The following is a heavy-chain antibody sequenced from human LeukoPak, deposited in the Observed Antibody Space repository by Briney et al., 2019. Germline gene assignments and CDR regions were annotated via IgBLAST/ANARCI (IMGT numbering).Heavy chain of an antibody. J-gene: IGHJ4*02. V-gene: IGHV3-48*03. CDR3: AKCIVGATAPLDY. Sequence: GGSLRLSCAASGFTFSSYEMNWVRQAPGEGLEWVSYISSSGSTIYYADSVKGRFTISRDNAKNSLYLQMNSLRAEDTAVYYCAKCIVGATAPLDYWGQGTLVTVSS. CDR1: GFTFSSYE. D-gene: IGHD1-26*01. CDR2: ISSSGSTI.